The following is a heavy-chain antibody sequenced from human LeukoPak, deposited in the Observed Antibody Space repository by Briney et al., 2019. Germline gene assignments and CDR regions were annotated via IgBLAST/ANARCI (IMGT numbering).Heavy chain of an antibody. CDR2: IIPIFGTA. D-gene: IGHD3-10*01. CDR1: GGTFSSYA. CDR3: ARSGGPENYFDY. Sequence: ASVKVSCKASGGTFSSYAISWVRQAPGQGLEWMGGIIPIFGTANYAQKFQGRVTITADESTSTAYMELSSLRSEDTAVYYCARSGGPENYFDYWGQGTLVTVSS. J-gene: IGHJ4*02. V-gene: IGHV1-69*13.